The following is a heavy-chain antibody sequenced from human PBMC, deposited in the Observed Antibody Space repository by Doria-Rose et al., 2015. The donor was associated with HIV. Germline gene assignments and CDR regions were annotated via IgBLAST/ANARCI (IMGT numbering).Heavy chain of an antibody. CDR1: GVSLSSPGMV. V-gene: IGHV2-26*01. J-gene: IGHJ4*02. Sequence: QESGPALVKPTETLTLTCTVSGVSLSSPGMVVSWIRQPPGKALEWLANIFSDDERSYKTSLKSRLTISRGTSKSQVVLTMTDMDPVDTATYYCARIKSSRWYHKYYFDFWGQGTLVIVSA. CDR3: ARIKSSRWYHKYYFDF. D-gene: IGHD6-13*01. CDR2: IFSDDER.